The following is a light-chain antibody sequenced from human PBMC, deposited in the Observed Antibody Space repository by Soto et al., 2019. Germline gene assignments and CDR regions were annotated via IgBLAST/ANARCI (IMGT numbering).Light chain of an antibody. Sequence: IVMTQSPATLSVSRGERATLSCRASQCVSNKLVSYQQKPGQAPRLLIYAASTRATGIPARFSGSGSETEFTLTISSLQSEDLAVYYCQKYANWPKTFGQGTKVDIK. CDR2: AAS. CDR3: QKYANWPKT. CDR1: QCVSNK. V-gene: IGKV3-15*01. J-gene: IGKJ1*01.